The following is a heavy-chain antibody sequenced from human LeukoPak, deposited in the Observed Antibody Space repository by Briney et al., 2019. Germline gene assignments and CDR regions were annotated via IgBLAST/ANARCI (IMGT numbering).Heavy chain of an antibody. CDR2: ISGSGGST. V-gene: IGHV3-23*01. D-gene: IGHD3-22*01. J-gene: IGHJ2*01. CDR3: ATRPQNYYDSSGAHWYFDL. Sequence: GGSLRLPCAASGFTFSSYAMSWVRQAPGKGLEWVSAISGSGGSTYYADSVKGRFTISRDNSKNTLYLQMNSLRAEDTAVYYCATRPQNYYDSSGAHWYFDLWGRGTLVTVSS. CDR1: GFTFSSYA.